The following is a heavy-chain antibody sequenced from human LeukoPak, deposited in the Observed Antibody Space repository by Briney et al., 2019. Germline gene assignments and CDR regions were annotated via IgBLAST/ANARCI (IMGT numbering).Heavy chain of an antibody. V-gene: IGHV3-30*18. J-gene: IGHJ6*02. CDR3: AKDVHYYYGMDV. CDR2: ISYDGSNK. CDR1: GFTFSSYG. Sequence: AGGSLRLSCAASGFTFSSYGMHWVRQAPGKGLEWVAVISYDGSNKYYADSVKGRFTISRDNSKNTLYLQMNSLRAEDTAVYYCAKDVHYYYGMDVWGQGTTVTVSS.